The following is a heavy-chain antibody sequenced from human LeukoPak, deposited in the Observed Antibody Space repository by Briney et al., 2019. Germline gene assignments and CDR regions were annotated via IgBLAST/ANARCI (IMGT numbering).Heavy chain of an antibody. Sequence: PGGSLRLSCAASGFTFSSYSMNWVRQAPGKGLEWVSSISSSSSYIYYADSVKGRFTISRDNAKNSLYLQMNSLRAEDTAVYYCARDISRTVPRHYYYYYYMDVWGKGTTVTVSS. CDR3: ARDISRTVPRHYYYYYYMDV. D-gene: IGHD2-2*01. CDR2: ISSSSSYI. CDR1: GFTFSSYS. V-gene: IGHV3-21*01. J-gene: IGHJ6*03.